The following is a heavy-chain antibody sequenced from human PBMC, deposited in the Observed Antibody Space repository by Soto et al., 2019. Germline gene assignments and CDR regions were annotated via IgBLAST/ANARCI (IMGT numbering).Heavy chain of an antibody. Sequence: PGGSLRLSCAASGFTFSSYWMSWVRQAPGKGLEWVANIKQDGSEKYYVGSVKGRFTISRDNAKNSLYLQMNSLRAEYTAVYYCARDPRLGELSLSFDLWGQGTLVTVSS. CDR2: IKQDGSEK. V-gene: IGHV3-7*03. CDR3: ARDPRLGELSLSFDL. CDR1: GFTFSSYW. J-gene: IGHJ5*02. D-gene: IGHD3-16*02.